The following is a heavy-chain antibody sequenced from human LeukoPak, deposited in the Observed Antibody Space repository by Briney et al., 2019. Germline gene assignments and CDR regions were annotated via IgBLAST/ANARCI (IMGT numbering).Heavy chain of an antibody. CDR1: GFTFSSNA. CDR3: ANLGIAVANWFDP. Sequence: GGYLRLSCAASGFTFSSNAMSRVRQAPGQGLEWVSAISGSGGSTYYADSVKGRFTISRDNSKNTLYLQMNSLRAEDTAVYYCANLGIAVANWFDPWGQGTLVTVSS. D-gene: IGHD6-19*01. J-gene: IGHJ5*02. V-gene: IGHV3-23*01. CDR2: ISGSGGST.